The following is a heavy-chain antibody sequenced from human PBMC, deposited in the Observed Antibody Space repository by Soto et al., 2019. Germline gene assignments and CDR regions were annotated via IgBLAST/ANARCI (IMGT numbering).Heavy chain of an antibody. Sequence: GGSLRLSCAASGFTFSDYYMSWIRQAPGKGLEWVSYISSSGSTIYYADSVKGRFTISRDNAKNSLYLQMNSLRAEDTAVYYCARDQYYDFWSGYFDGGYYYYYYGMDVWGQGTTVTVSS. CDR1: GFTFSDYY. D-gene: IGHD3-3*01. J-gene: IGHJ6*02. CDR3: ARDQYYDFWSGYFDGGYYYYYYGMDV. V-gene: IGHV3-11*01. CDR2: ISSSGSTI.